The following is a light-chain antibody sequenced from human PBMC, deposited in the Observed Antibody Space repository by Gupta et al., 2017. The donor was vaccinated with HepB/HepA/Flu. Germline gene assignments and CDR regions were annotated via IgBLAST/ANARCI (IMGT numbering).Light chain of an antibody. CDR3: QQYNNWPPGT. CDR1: QSVRRN. Sequence: EMVMTQSPAILSVSPGERATLSCRTSQSVRRNLAWYQQKPGQSPRLLIYDASTRATGVPGRFSGSGSGIDFTLTINSLRSEDFALYYCQQYNNWPPGTFGQGTKVEIK. V-gene: IGKV3-15*01. J-gene: IGKJ1*01. CDR2: DAS.